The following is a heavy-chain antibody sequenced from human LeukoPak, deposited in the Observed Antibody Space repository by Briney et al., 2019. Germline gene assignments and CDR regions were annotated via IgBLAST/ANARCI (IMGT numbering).Heavy chain of an antibody. D-gene: IGHD2-8*01. CDR3: ARGRIGCCTNGVCYTAHAFDY. V-gene: IGHV3-30-3*01. CDR1: GFTFSSYA. CDR2: ISYDGSNK. Sequence: GGSLRLSCAASGFTFSSYAMHWVRQAPGKGLEWVAVISYDGSNKYYADSVKGRFTISRDNSKNTLYLQMNSLRAEDTAVYYCARGRIGCCTNGVCYTAHAFDYWGQGTLVTVSS. J-gene: IGHJ4*02.